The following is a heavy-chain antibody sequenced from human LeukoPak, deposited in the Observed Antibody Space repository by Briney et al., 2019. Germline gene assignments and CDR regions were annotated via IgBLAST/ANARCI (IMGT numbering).Heavy chain of an antibody. D-gene: IGHD2-2*01. CDR2: INAGNGNT. Sequence: GASVKVSCKASGYTFTIYAMHWVRQAPGQRLEWMGWINAGNGNTKYSQKFQGRVTITRDTSASTAYMELSSLRSEDTAVYYCARSYCSSTSCYLYFQHWGQGTLVTVSS. V-gene: IGHV1-3*01. J-gene: IGHJ1*01. CDR3: ARSYCSSTSCYLYFQH. CDR1: GYTFTIYA.